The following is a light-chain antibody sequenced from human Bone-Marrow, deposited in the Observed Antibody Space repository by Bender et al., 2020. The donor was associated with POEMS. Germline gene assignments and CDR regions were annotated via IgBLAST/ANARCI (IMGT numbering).Light chain of an antibody. CDR3: ASYAGSSVLGV. CDR2: DVT. Sequence: QSALTQPASVSGSPGQSITLSCTGTGSDVGGYNYVSWYQQHPGKAPKVVIYDVTDRPAGVSNRFSGSKSGNTATLTISGLQAEDEADYYCASYAGSSVLGVFGTGTRVTVL. CDR1: GSDVGGYNY. V-gene: IGLV2-14*03. J-gene: IGLJ1*01.